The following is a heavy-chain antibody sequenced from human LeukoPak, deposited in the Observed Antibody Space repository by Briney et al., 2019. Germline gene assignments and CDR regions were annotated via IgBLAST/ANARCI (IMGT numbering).Heavy chain of an antibody. J-gene: IGHJ3*01. CDR3: ARSPGDVFDV. CDR2: INYSGST. CDR1: GASINSSSFY. V-gene: IGHV4-39*02. Sequence: SETLSLTCTLSGASINSSSFYWAWIRQPPGEGLACIGTINYSGSTYYNPSLKSRVTMSVDTSKNHFSLKLNSVTAADTAMYYCARSPGDVFDVWGQGTLVTISS.